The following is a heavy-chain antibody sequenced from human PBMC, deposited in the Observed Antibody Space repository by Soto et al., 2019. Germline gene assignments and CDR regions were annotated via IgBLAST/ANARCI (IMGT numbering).Heavy chain of an antibody. D-gene: IGHD2-8*01. V-gene: IGHV3-9*01. CDR3: AKDTAPGFYDANGHLDY. Sequence: GGSLRLSCVVSGISFDDYAMHWFRQVPGKGLEWVSGINWDSGDIGYADSVKGRFTISRDNAKNSLYLQMNSLKTEDTALYYCAKDTAPGFYDANGHLDYWGQGTPVTVSS. CDR2: INWDSGDI. CDR1: GISFDDYA. J-gene: IGHJ4*02.